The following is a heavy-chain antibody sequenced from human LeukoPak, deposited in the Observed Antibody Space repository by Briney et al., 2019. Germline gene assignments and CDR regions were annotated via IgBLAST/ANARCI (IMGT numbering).Heavy chain of an antibody. CDR2: ISGSGDST. Sequence: PGGSLRLSCAVSEFTFSTYGMSWFRQAPGKGLEWVSTISGSGDSTYYADSVKGRFTISRDNSKNTLYLQMNSLRGEDTAVYYCAKEIYVSGTYGYCDYWGQGTLVTVSS. CDR1: EFTFSTYG. CDR3: AKEIYVSGTYGYCDY. D-gene: IGHD3-10*01. J-gene: IGHJ4*02. V-gene: IGHV3-23*01.